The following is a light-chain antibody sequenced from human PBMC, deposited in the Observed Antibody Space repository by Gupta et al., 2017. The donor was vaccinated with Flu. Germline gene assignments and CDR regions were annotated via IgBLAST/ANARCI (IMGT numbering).Light chain of an antibody. J-gene: IGKJ4*01. V-gene: IGKV1-27*01. Sequence: DIQMTQSPSSLSATVGDRVTITCRASQDINNYLAWYQQQPGKVPKLLILPASTLQSGVPSRFSGSGSGADFTLTISGLQPEDAATYYCQKEDRAPLTFGGGTKVEIK. CDR1: QDINNY. CDR2: PAS. CDR3: QKEDRAPLT.